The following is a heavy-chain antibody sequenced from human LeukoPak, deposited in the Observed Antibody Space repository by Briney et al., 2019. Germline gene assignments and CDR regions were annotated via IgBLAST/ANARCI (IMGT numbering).Heavy chain of an antibody. Sequence: GGSLRLSCAASGFTFSSYAMHWVRQAPGKGLEWVAVISYDGSNKYYADSVKGRFTISRDNSKNTLYLQMNSLRAEDTAVYYCARDYYDRSKGGGEYYFDRWGQGTLVTVSS. CDR1: GFTFSSYA. CDR3: ARDYYDRSKGGGEYYFDR. D-gene: IGHD3-22*01. J-gene: IGHJ4*02. CDR2: ISYDGSNK. V-gene: IGHV3-30*01.